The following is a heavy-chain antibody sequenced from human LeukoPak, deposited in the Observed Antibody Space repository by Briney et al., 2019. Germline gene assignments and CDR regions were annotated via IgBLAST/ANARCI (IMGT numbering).Heavy chain of an antibody. Sequence: SETLSLTCTVSGGSISSYYWSWIRQPPGKGLEWIGEIHHSGSTNYNPSLKSRVTVSVDKSKNHFSLKLSSVTAADTAVYYCARDFQALGYCSSTSCYKVFDYWGQGTLVTVSS. CDR3: ARDFQALGYCSSTSCYKVFDY. D-gene: IGHD2-2*02. CDR1: GGSISSYY. CDR2: IHHSGST. V-gene: IGHV4-59*12. J-gene: IGHJ4*02.